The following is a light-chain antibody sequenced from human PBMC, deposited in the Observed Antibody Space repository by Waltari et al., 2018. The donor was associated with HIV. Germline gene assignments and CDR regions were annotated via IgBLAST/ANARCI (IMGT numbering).Light chain of an antibody. Sequence: ETVLTQSPGSLSLSPGDGATLSSREGQSIRGIFLAWYQQKPGQPPRLLIYGASNMATGISYRFTGIGSGTDFTLTITRLEPEDSAVYYCQQYGRSPLTFGGGTKVAIK. CDR1: QSIRGIF. CDR3: QQYGRSPLT. CDR2: GAS. V-gene: IGKV3-20*01. J-gene: IGKJ4*01.